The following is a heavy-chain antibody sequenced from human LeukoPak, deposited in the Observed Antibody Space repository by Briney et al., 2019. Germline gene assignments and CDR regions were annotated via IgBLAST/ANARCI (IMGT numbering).Heavy chain of an antibody. V-gene: IGHV3-48*02. CDR2: ISSSSSAI. J-gene: IGHJ3*01. D-gene: IGHD6-19*01. CDR1: GFTFSSYS. CDR3: ARGTSSGWAYAFDV. Sequence: GGSLRLSCAASGFTFSSYSMNWVRQAPGKGLEWVSYISSSSSAIYYADSVKGRFTISRDNAKNSLYLQMNSLRDEDTAVYYCARGTSSGWAYAFDVWGQGTMVTVSS.